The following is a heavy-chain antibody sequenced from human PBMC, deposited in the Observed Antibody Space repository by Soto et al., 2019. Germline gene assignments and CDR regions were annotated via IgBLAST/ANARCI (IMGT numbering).Heavy chain of an antibody. CDR1: GGSISSYY. CDR3: ARDRYSGYRFGAFDI. J-gene: IGHJ3*02. CDR2: IYYSGST. Sequence: SETLSLTCTVSGGSISSYYWSWIRQPPGKGLEWIGYIYYSGSTNYNPSLKSRVTISVDTSKNQFSLKLSSVTAADTAVYYCARDRYSGYRFGAFDIWGQGTMVTVSS. V-gene: IGHV4-59*01. D-gene: IGHD5-12*01.